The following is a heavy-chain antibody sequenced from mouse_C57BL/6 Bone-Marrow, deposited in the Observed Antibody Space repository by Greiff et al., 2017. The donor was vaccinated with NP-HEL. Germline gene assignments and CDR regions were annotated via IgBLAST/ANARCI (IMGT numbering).Heavy chain of an antibody. CDR3: ARFGNSYYYAMDY. D-gene: IGHD2-1*01. Sequence: VQLVESGAELVRPGASVKLSCKASGYTFTDYYINWVKQRPGQGLEWIARIYPGSGNTYYNEKFKGKATLTAEKSSSTAYMQLSSLTSEDSAVYFCARFGNSYYYAMDYWGQGTSVTVSS. J-gene: IGHJ4*01. CDR1: GYTFTDYY. CDR2: IYPGSGNT. V-gene: IGHV1-76*01.